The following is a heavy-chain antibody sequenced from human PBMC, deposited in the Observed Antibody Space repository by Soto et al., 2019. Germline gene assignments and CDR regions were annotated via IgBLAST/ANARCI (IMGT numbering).Heavy chain of an antibody. Sequence: GGSLRLCCAASGFTFSSYAMSGVRQAPGKGLEWVSAISGSGGSTYYADSVKGRFTISRDNSKNTLYLQMNSLRAEDTAVYYCAKAGYIVVVVAATPYYFDYWGQGTLVTVSS. J-gene: IGHJ4*02. CDR3: AKAGYIVVVVAATPYYFDY. CDR1: GFTFSSYA. V-gene: IGHV3-23*01. D-gene: IGHD2-15*01. CDR2: ISGSGGST.